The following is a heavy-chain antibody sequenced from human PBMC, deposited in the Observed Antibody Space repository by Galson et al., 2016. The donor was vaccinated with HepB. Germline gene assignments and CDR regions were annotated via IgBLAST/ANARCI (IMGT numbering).Heavy chain of an antibody. J-gene: IGHJ4*02. D-gene: IGHD3-9*01. Sequence: SLRLSCAASGFTFSTYSMNWVRQAPGKGLEWIAYIRGGNTNTDYAVSVMGRFTISRDDATNSLFLQMNSLRDEDTAIYYCARDHDWAFDYWGQGTLVSVSS. CDR2: IRGGNTNT. CDR3: ARDHDWAFDY. V-gene: IGHV3-48*02. CDR1: GFTFSTYS.